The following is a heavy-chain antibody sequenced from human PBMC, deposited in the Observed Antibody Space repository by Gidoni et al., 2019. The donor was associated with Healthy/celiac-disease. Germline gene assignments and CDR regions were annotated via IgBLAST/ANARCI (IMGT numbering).Heavy chain of an antibody. J-gene: IGHJ4*02. Sequence: QVQLQQWGAGRLKPSETLSPTCAVYGGSFSGYYWSCIRQPPGKGLEWIGEINHSGRTNYNPYLKSRVTISVDTSKNQFSLKLSSVTAADTAVYYCARGGLGTALYYFDYWGQGTLVTVSS. V-gene: IGHV4-34*01. D-gene: IGHD6-19*01. CDR2: INHSGRT. CDR1: GGSFSGYY. CDR3: ARGGLGTALYYFDY.